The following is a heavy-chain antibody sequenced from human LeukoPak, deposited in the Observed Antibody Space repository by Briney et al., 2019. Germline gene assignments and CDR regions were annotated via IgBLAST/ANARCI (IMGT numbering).Heavy chain of an antibody. D-gene: IGHD4-23*01. Sequence: ASVKVSCKASGYTVTSSGISWVRQAPGQGLEWMGWISTYNGNTNYAQKLQGRVTITTDTSTTTVYMELRGLRSDDTAVYYCARDRDYGGNRYVFDIWGQGTMLTVSS. J-gene: IGHJ3*02. CDR2: ISTYNGNT. V-gene: IGHV1-18*01. CDR1: GYTVTSSG. CDR3: ARDRDYGGNRYVFDI.